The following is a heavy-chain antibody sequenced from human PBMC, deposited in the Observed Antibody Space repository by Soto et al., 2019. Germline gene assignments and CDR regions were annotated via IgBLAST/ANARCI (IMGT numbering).Heavy chain of an antibody. V-gene: IGHV1-69*13. CDR1: GGTLSSYA. Sequence: SVKVSCKASGGTLSSYAISWVRQAPGQGLEWMGGIIPIFGTANYAQKFQGRVTITADESTSTAYMELSSLRSEETAVYYCARDYDCSGGSCLWADWGQGTLVTVSS. D-gene: IGHD2-15*01. CDR2: IIPIFGTA. CDR3: ARDYDCSGGSCLWAD. J-gene: IGHJ4*02.